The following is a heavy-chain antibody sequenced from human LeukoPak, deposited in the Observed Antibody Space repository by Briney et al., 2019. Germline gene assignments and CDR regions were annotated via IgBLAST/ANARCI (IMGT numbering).Heavy chain of an antibody. CDR3: ATAPAAADSS. Sequence: GGSLRLSCAASGFTFTSFWMTRVRQSPGKGLEWVANINRDGTKTTYVDSVKGRFTISRDNAKNSLFLHMSSLRAEDMAVYYCATAPAAADSSWGQGTLVAVSS. J-gene: IGHJ5*02. D-gene: IGHD6-13*01. CDR1: GFTFTSFW. V-gene: IGHV3-7*01. CDR2: INRDGTKT.